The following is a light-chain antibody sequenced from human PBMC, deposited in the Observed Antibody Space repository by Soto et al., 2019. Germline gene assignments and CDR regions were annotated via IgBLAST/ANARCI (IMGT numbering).Light chain of an antibody. J-gene: IGKJ1*01. CDR1: QSISSW. V-gene: IGKV1-5*01. CDR2: DAS. Sequence: EIQITQYHSTLSASVGDRVTITCRASQSISSWLAWYQQKPGQAPKLLIYDASSLESGVPSRFSGSASGTEFTLTISRLEPEDFAVYYCQQYGSSSWTFGQG. CDR3: QQYGSSSWT.